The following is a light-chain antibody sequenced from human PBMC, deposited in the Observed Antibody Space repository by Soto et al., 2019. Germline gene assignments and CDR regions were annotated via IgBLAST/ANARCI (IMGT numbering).Light chain of an antibody. J-gene: IGKJ5*01. Sequence: EIVLTQSPGTLSLSPGERATLSCRASQSVSSSYLAWYQQKPGQTPRLLIYGASSSATGIPDRFSRSGSGTDFTLTISRLEPEDFAVYYGQQYGSSPFTFGQGTRLEIK. V-gene: IGKV3-20*01. CDR1: QSVSSSY. CDR2: GAS. CDR3: QQYGSSPFT.